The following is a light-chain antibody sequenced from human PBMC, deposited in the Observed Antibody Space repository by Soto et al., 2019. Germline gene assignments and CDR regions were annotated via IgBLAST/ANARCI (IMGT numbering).Light chain of an antibody. CDR3: QQYGTWPYT. V-gene: IGKV3-15*01. J-gene: IGKJ2*01. CDR1: QSISTN. Sequence: ETVMTQSPATLSMSPGERVTLSCRASQSISTNSAWYQQKPGQAPRLLMYGASTRATGIPARFSGSGSGTEFTLTISSLQSEDFAVYYCQQYGTWPYTFGQGTKLEIK. CDR2: GAS.